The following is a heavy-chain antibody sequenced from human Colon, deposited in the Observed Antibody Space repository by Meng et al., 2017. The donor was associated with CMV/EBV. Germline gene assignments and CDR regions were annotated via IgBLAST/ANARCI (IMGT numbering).Heavy chain of an antibody. V-gene: IGHV4-38-2*02. D-gene: IGHD2-2*01. CDR3: ARETRYCNATNCYRGLDS. CDR2: ILHSGST. CDR1: GYSISRGYS. J-gene: IGHJ4*02. Sequence: SETLSLTCNVSGYSISRGYSWGWVRQSPGGGLEWVGSILHSGSTYYNSSLKSRVIISVETSKNQFSLNLKSVTAADTAVYYCARETRYCNATNCYRGLDSWGQGTLVTVSS.